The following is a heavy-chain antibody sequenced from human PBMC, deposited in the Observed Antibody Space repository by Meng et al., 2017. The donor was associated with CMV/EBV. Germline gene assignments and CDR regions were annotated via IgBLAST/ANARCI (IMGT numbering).Heavy chain of an antibody. J-gene: IGHJ6*02. CDR1: GYTFTGYY. CDR2: INPNSGGT. D-gene: IGHD2-2*01. CDR3: ATDPDIVVVPAAIGYYYYYGMDV. V-gene: IGHV1-2*02. Sequence: ASVKVSCKASGYTFTGYYMHWVRQAPGQGLEWMGWINPNSGGTNYAQKFQGRVTITTDESTSTAYMELSSLRSEDTAVYYCATDPDIVVVPAAIGYYYYYGMDVWGQGTTVTVSS.